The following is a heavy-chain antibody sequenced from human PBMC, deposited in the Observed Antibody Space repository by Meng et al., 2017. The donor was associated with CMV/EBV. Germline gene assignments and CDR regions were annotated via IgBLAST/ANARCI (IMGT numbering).Heavy chain of an antibody. D-gene: IGHD1-26*01. CDR2: ISSSGTTI. V-gene: IGHV3-48*03. CDR3: ARASSGSYYLNWFDP. J-gene: IGHJ5*02. Sequence: GESLKISCAASGFNFSTYEMNWVRQAPGKGLEWVSYISSSGTTIYYAGSVKGRFTTSRDNSKRSMYLQMNNLKDEDTAVYYCARASSGSYYLNWFDPWGQGTLVTVSS. CDR1: GFNFSTYE.